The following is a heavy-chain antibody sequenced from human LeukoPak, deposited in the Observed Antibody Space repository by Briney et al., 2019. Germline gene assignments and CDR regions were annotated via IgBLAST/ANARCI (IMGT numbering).Heavy chain of an antibody. CDR3: ASNTYADYVSFDI. CDR1: GFTFSSYW. D-gene: IGHD2-2*01. V-gene: IGHV3-74*01. Sequence: GGSPRLSCAASGFTFSSYWMHWVRQAPGKGLVWVSRIKSDGSSISYADSVKGRFTISRDNAKNTLYLQMNSLRAEDTAVYYCASNTYADYVSFDIWGQGTMVTVSS. J-gene: IGHJ3*02. CDR2: IKSDGSSI.